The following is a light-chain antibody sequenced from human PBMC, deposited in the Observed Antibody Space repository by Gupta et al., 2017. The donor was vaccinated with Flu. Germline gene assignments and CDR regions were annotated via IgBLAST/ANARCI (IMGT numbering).Light chain of an antibody. Sequence: PGTLSWSPGERATLACRASQSVSSSYLAWYQQKPGQAPRLLIYGASSRATGIPDRFSGSGSGTDFTLTISRLEPEDFAVYYCQQDGSSRTFGQGTKVEIK. J-gene: IGKJ1*01. CDR2: GAS. CDR1: QSVSSSY. CDR3: QQDGSSRT. V-gene: IGKV3-20*01.